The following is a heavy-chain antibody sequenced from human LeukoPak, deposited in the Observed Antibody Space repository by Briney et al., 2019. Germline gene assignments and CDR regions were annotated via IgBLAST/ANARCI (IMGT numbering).Heavy chain of an antibody. J-gene: IGHJ4*02. D-gene: IGHD6-6*01. CDR2: ISSTGHTT. Sequence: GGSLRLSCAASGFPFTTYAMNWVRQAPGKGLEWVSVISSTGHTTYYADSVKDRFTVSRDNSQNTLYLQMNSLRAEDTAVYYCAKRRDSSARAFDYWGQGTLVTVSS. V-gene: IGHV3-23*01. CDR1: GFPFTTYA. CDR3: AKRRDSSARAFDY.